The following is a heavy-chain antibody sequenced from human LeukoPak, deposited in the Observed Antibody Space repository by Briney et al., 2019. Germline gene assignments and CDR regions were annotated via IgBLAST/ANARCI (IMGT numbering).Heavy chain of an antibody. V-gene: IGHV1-69*13. CDR1: GGTFSSYA. CDR3: ARAHQYCSSTSCPDFDY. D-gene: IGHD2-2*01. J-gene: IGHJ4*02. Sequence: ASVKVSRKASGGTFSSYAISWVRQAPGQGLEWMGGIIPIFGTANYAQKFQGRVTITADESTSTAYMELSSLRSEDTAVYYCARAHQYCSSTSCPDFDYWGQGTLVTVSS. CDR2: IIPIFGTA.